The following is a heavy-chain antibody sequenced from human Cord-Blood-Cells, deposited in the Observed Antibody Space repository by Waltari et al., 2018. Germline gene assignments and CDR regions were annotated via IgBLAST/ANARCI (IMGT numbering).Heavy chain of an antibody. CDR3: ATDNWVVGATNAFDI. V-gene: IGHV1-24*01. D-gene: IGHD1-26*01. CDR2: FDPEDGET. J-gene: IGHJ3*02. CDR1: GYTLTAFT. Sequence: QVQLVQSGAEVKKPGASVKVSCKVSGYTLTAFTMHWVRPAPGKGLEWMGGFDPEDGETIYAQKFQGRVTMTEDTSTDTAYMELSSLRSEDTAVYYCATDNWVVGATNAFDIWGQGTMVTVSS.